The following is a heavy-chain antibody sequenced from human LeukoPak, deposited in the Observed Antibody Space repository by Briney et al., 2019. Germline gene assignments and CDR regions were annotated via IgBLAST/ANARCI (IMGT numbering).Heavy chain of an antibody. D-gene: IGHD3-22*01. CDR1: GGSISSISYY. Sequence: PSETLSLTCAVSGGSISSISYYWGWIRQPPGKGLEWIGYIYYSGSTYYNPSLKSRVTISVDTSKNQFSLKLSSVTAADTAVYYCARNPIYYYDSSGYQYYFDYWGQGTLVTVSS. V-gene: IGHV4-30-4*08. J-gene: IGHJ4*02. CDR2: IYYSGST. CDR3: ARNPIYYYDSSGYQYYFDY.